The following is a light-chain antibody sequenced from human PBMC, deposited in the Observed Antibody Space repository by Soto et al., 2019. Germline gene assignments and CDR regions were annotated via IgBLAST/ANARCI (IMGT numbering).Light chain of an antibody. Sequence: QSALTQPASVSGSPGQSITISCTGTSSDVGSYNLVSWYQQHPGKAPKLMIDEVSKRPSGVSNRFSGSKSGNTASLTISGLQAEDEADYYCCSYAGSSPHVVFGGGTQLTVL. CDR3: CSYAGSSPHVV. J-gene: IGLJ2*01. CDR2: EVS. V-gene: IGLV2-23*02. CDR1: SSDVGSYNL.